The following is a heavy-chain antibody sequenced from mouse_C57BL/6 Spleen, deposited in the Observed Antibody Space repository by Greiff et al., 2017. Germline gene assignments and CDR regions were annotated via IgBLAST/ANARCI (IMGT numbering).Heavy chain of an antibody. CDR1: GFTFSDYG. CDR3: ARDTTVGDFEY. D-gene: IGHD1-1*01. J-gene: IGHJ2*01. V-gene: IGHV5-17*01. Sequence: EVKLMESGGGLVKPGGSLKLSCAASGFTFSDYGMHWVRQAPEKGLEWVAYISSGSSTIYYADTVKGRFTISRDNAKNTLFLQMTSLRAEDTAMYYCARDTTVGDFEYWGKGTTLTGSS. CDR2: ISSGSSTI.